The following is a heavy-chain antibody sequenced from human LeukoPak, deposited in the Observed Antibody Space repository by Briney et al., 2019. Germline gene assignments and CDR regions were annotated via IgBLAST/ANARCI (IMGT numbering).Heavy chain of an antibody. D-gene: IGHD3-10*01. CDR3: ARDKSHTMVRGVSWFDP. CDR1: GGSISSSNW. Sequence: SETLSLTCAVSGGSISSSNWWSWVRQPPGKGLEWIGEIYHSGSTNYNPSLKSRVTISVDKSKNQFSLKLSSVTAAGTAVYYRARDKSHTMVRGVSWFDPWGQGTLVTVSS. V-gene: IGHV4-4*02. J-gene: IGHJ5*02. CDR2: IYHSGST.